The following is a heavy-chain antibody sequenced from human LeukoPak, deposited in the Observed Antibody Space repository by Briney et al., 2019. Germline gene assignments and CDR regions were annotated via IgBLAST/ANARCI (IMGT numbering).Heavy chain of an antibody. J-gene: IGHJ6*02. CDR2: IYSGGST. Sequence: GGSLRLSCAASGFTFSSYAMSWVRQAPGKGLEWVSVIYSGGSTYYADSVKGRFTISRDNSKNTLYLQMNSLRAEDTAVYYCARELSTIAAAGRYYYYGMDVWGQGTTVTVSS. V-gene: IGHV3-66*01. CDR3: ARELSTIAAAGRYYYYGMDV. CDR1: GFTFSSYA. D-gene: IGHD6-13*01.